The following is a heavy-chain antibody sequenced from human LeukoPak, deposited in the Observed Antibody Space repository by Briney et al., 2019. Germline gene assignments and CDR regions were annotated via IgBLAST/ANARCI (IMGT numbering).Heavy chain of an antibody. CDR2: IYYSGST. Sequence: PSQTLSLTCTVSGGSISSGDYYWSWIRQPPGKGLEWIGYIYYSGSTYYNPSLKSRVTISVDTSKNQFSLKLSSVTAADTAVYYCARDRYCSSTSCYTGGYYYYYMDVWGKGTTVTVSS. CDR1: GGSISSGDYY. CDR3: ARDRYCSSTSCYTGGYYYYYMDV. J-gene: IGHJ6*03. V-gene: IGHV4-30-4*08. D-gene: IGHD2-2*02.